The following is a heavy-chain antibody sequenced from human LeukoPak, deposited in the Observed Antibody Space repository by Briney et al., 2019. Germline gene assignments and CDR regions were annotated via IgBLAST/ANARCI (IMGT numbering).Heavy chain of an antibody. Sequence: PSETLSLTCTVSGGSISSYYWSWIRQPAGKGREWIGRIYTSGSTNYNPSLKSRVTMSVDTSKNQFSLKLSSVTAADTAVYYCARDRYYYDSSGYYVFDYWGQGTLVTVSS. CDR3: ARDRYYYDSSGYYVFDY. D-gene: IGHD3-22*01. J-gene: IGHJ4*02. CDR1: GGSISSYY. CDR2: IYTSGST. V-gene: IGHV4-4*07.